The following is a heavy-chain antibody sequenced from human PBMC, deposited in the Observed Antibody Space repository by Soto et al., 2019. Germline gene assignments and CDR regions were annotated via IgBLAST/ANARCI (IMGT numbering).Heavy chain of an antibody. CDR3: ARGEYSASWSYYYYGMDV. CDR2: ISYDGSNK. CDR1: GFTFSSYA. Sequence: PGGSLRLSCAASGFTFSSYAMHWVRQAPGKGLEWVAVISYDGSNKYYADSVKGRFTISRDNSKNTLYLQMNSLRAEDTAVYYCARGEYSASWSYYYYGMDVWGQGTTVTVSS. J-gene: IGHJ6*02. V-gene: IGHV3-30-3*01. D-gene: IGHD6-13*01.